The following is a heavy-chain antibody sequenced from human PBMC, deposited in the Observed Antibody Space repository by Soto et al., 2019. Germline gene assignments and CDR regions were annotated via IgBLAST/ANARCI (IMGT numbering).Heavy chain of an antibody. CDR2: ISGSGGRS. D-gene: IGHD3-16*01. V-gene: IGHV3-23*01. Sequence: EVQRLDSGGGLVQPGGSLRLSCAASGFTFSNYAMTWVLQGPGKGLEWVSGISGSGGRSYYADSVKGRFTISRDNSKSTLYLHMNSLRAEDTAVYYCAKAYFVWSSEQPYYFDYWGQGTLVTVSS. CDR1: GFTFSNYA. CDR3: AKAYFVWSSEQPYYFDY. J-gene: IGHJ4*02.